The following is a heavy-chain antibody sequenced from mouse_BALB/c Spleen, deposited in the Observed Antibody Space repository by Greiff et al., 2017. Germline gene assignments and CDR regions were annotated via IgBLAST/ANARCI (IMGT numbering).Heavy chain of an antibody. D-gene: IGHD1-1*02. Sequence: VQLQQSGAELVRPGALVKLSCKASGFNIKDYYMHWVKQRPEQGLEWIGWIDPENGNTIYDPKFQGKASITADTSSNTPYLQLSSLTSEDTAVDYCARSRVGWYFDVWGAGTTVTVSS. CDR2: IDPENGNT. CDR3: ARSRVGWYFDV. CDR1: GFNIKDYY. V-gene: IGHV14-1*02. J-gene: IGHJ1*01.